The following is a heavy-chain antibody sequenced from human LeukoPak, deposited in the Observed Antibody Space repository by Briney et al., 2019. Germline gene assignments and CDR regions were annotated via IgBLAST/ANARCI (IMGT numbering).Heavy chain of an antibody. CDR1: RFTFSSYA. CDR3: AKPGGGSYFTHNWFDP. V-gene: IGHV3-30-3*02. D-gene: IGHD1-26*01. Sequence: GGSLRLSCAASRFTFSSYAMHWVRQAPGKGLEWVAVISYDGSNKYYADSVKGRFTISRDNSKNTLYLQMNSLRAEDTAVYYCAKPGGGSYFTHNWFDPWGQGTLVTVSS. J-gene: IGHJ5*02. CDR2: ISYDGSNK.